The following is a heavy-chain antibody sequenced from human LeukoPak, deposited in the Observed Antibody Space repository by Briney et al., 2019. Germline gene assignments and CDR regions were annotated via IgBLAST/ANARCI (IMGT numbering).Heavy chain of an antibody. J-gene: IGHJ3*02. CDR1: GGSISSYY. Sequence: SETLSLTCTVSGGSISSYYWNWIRQPPGRGLEWIGYIYYSGITNYDPSLKSGVTMSVDTSKNQFSLKLNSVTAADTAVYYCARRIYYYNTSGQVDAFDIWGQGAMVTVSP. V-gene: IGHV4-59*08. CDR2: IYYSGIT. CDR3: ARRIYYYNTSGQVDAFDI. D-gene: IGHD3-22*01.